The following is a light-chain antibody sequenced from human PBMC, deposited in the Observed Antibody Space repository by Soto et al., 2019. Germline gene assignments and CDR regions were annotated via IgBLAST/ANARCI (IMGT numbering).Light chain of an antibody. Sequence: QSVLTQPASVSGSPGQSITISCTGTSSDVGGYNYVSWYQQHPGKAPKLKIYDVSNRPSGGSNRFSGSNSGNTASLTISGLLDEDEADYYCSSYTSSSTYVFGTGTKVTVL. CDR2: DVS. J-gene: IGLJ1*01. CDR1: SSDVGGYNY. V-gene: IGLV2-14*01. CDR3: SSYTSSSTYV.